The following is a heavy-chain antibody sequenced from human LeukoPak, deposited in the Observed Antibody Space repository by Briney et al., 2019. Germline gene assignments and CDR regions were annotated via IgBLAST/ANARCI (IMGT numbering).Heavy chain of an antibody. D-gene: IGHD2-2*02. CDR3: ASYTDAFDI. CDR1: GGSIGTYY. J-gene: IGHJ3*02. V-gene: IGHV4-59*04. Sequence: SETLSLTCTVSGGSIGTYYWSWIRQPPGKGLEWIGNIYHSGSTYYNPSLKSRVTMSVDTSKNQFSLKLSSVTAADTAVYYCASYTDAFDIWGQGTMVTVSS. CDR2: IYHSGST.